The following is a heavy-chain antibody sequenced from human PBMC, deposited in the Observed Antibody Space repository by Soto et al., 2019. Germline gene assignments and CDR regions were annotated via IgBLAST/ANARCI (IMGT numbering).Heavy chain of an antibody. D-gene: IGHD3-3*01. CDR3: AIQGGDSRSGYYRYYYYMDV. J-gene: IGHJ6*03. CDR1: GGSISSRSYY. V-gene: IGHV4-39*01. Sequence: SETLSLTCTVSGGSISSRSYYWGWIRQPPGKGLEWIATIHNSGNTYYNQSLKSRVTISEDTSKNQFSLNLSSVTAADTAVYYCAIQGGDSRSGYYRYYYYMDVWGKGTTVTVSS. CDR2: IHNSGNT.